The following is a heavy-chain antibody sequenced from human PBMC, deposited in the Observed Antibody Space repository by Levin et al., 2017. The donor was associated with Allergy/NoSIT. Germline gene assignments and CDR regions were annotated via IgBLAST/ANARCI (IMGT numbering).Heavy chain of an antibody. Sequence: PSETLSLTCTVSGGSISSSSYYWGWIRQPPGKGLEWIGSIYYSGSTYYNPSLKSRVTISVDTSKNQFSLKLSSVTAADTAVYYCARGELAVAGTKIDYWGQGTLVTVSS. V-gene: IGHV4-39*01. CDR3: ARGELAVAGTKIDY. J-gene: IGHJ4*02. D-gene: IGHD6-19*01. CDR2: IYYSGST. CDR1: GGSISSSSYY.